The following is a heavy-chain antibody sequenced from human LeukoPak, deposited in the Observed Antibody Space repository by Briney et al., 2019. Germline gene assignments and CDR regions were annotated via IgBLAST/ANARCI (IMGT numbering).Heavy chain of an antibody. CDR2: TSSSGSII. Sequence: GGSLRLSCAASGFTFSDYYMSWIRQAPGKGLEWVSDTSSSGSIIHYADPVKGRFTISRDNPKNSLYLQMNSLRAEDTAIYYCARALISTGALCDGFDISGQGTMVTVSS. D-gene: IGHD1-14*01. J-gene: IGHJ3*02. CDR1: GFTFSDYY. CDR3: ARALISTGALCDGFDI. V-gene: IGHV3-11*04.